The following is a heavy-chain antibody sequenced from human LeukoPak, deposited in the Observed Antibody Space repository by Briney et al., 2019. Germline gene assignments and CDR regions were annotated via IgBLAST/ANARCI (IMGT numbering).Heavy chain of an antibody. J-gene: IGHJ4*02. CDR3: ARKDRYGLDY. Sequence: TGGSLRLSCAASGFTFSSYWMSWVSQAPGKGLEWVADIKHDGSEKYYVDSLKGRFTISTDSAKNSLYLQINSLRAEDTAVYYCARKDRYGLDYWGQGTLVTVSS. V-gene: IGHV3-7*01. D-gene: IGHD3-9*01. CDR1: GFTFSSYW. CDR2: IKHDGSEK.